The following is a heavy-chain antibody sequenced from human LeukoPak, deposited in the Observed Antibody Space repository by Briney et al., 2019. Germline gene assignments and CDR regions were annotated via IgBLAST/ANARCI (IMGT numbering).Heavy chain of an antibody. CDR1: GFSFSTIY. CDR3: ARDPYRFAFDI. CDR2: INVDGTAE. J-gene: IGHJ3*02. V-gene: IGHV3-7*03. Sequence: GGSLRLSCAASGFSFSTIYMSWVRQTPGQGLEWVANINVDGTAEYYVDSVKGRFTISRDNAKNSHYLQMNSLRAEDTAVYYCARDPYRFAFDIWGQGTVVLVSS. D-gene: IGHD1-26*01.